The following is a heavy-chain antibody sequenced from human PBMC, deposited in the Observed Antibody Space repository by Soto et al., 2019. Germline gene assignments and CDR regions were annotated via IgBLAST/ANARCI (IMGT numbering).Heavy chain of an antibody. CDR3: AREYDSSIPV. CDR1: GGSISSYY. J-gene: IGHJ6*04. CDR2: IYYSGST. D-gene: IGHD1-1*01. Sequence: SETLSLTCTVSGGSISSYYWSWIRQPPGKGLEWIGYIYYSGSTNYNPSLKSRVTISVDTSKNQFSLKLSSVTAADTAVYYCAREYDSSIPVWGKGTSVIVSS. V-gene: IGHV4-59*01.